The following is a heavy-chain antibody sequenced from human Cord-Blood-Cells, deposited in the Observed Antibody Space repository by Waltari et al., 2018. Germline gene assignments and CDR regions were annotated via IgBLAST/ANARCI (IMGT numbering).Heavy chain of an antibody. CDR1: GGSFSGYY. Sequence: QVQLQQWGAGLLKPSETLSLTCAVYGGSFSGYYWSWIRPPPGKGLEWIGEIKHSGSPNYTPSLKSRVTISVDTSKNQFSLKLSSVTAADTAVYYCARVFSLTGYYIDYWGQGTLVTVSS. CDR3: ARVFSLTGYYIDY. D-gene: IGHD3-9*01. V-gene: IGHV4-34*01. J-gene: IGHJ4*02. CDR2: IKHSGSP.